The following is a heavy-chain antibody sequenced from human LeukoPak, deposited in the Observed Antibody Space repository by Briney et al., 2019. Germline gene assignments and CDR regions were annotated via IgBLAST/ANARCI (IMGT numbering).Heavy chain of an antibody. J-gene: IGHJ6*02. D-gene: IGHD2-15*01. CDR3: VRAAHYYYYGMDV. CDR2: INAGNGNT. V-gene: IGHV1-3*01. Sequence: ASVKVSCKASGYTFTGYYMHWVRQAPGQRLEWMGWINAGNGNTKYSQKFQGRVTITRDTSASTAYMELSSLRSEDTAVYYCVRAAHYYYYGMDVWGQGTTVTVSS. CDR1: GYTFTGYY.